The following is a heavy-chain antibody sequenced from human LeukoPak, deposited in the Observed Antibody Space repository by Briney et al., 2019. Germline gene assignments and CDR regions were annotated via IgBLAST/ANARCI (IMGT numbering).Heavy chain of an antibody. J-gene: IGHJ4*02. D-gene: IGHD6-19*01. CDR1: GFTFDDYA. CDR2: ISWNSGSI. CDR3: AKSMGYSSGWSDFDY. Sequence: GRSLGLSCAASGFTFDDYAMHWVRQAPGKGLEWVSGISWNSGSIGYADSVKGRFTISRDNAKNSLYLQMNSLRAEDTALYYRAKSMGYSSGWSDFDYWGQGTLVTVSS. V-gene: IGHV3-9*01.